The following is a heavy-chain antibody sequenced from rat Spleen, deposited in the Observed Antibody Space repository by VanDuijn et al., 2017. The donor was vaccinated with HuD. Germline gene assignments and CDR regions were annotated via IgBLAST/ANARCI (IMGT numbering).Heavy chain of an antibody. CDR3: ATGPRILRLDWFAY. V-gene: IGHV5-31*01. CDR1: GFTFNYYW. J-gene: IGHJ2*01. D-gene: IGHD1-6*01. Sequence: EVQLVESGGGLVQPGRSLKLSCVTSGFTFNYYWMTWIRQAPGKGLEWVASITNASGRTYYPDSVKGRFTVSRDTAQNILYLQMNSLRSEDTATYYCATGPRILRLDWFAYWGQGVMVTVSS. CDR2: ITNASGRT.